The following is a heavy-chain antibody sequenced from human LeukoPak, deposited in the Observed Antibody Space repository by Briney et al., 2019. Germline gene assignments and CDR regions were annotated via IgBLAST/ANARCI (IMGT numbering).Heavy chain of an antibody. J-gene: IGHJ4*02. D-gene: IGHD1-26*01. Sequence: RPSETLSLTCTVSGGSISSSSYYWGWIRQPPGKGLEWIGSMYYSGSTYYNPSLKSRVTISVDTSKNQFSLKLSSVTAADTAVYYCARDRRGSYQIDYWGQGTLVIVSS. V-gene: IGHV4-39*02. CDR1: GGSISSSSYY. CDR3: ARDRRGSYQIDY. CDR2: MYYSGST.